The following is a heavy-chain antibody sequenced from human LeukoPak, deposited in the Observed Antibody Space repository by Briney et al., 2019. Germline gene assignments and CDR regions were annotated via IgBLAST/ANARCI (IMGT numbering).Heavy chain of an antibody. CDR3: ARCLRSSGLCDY. J-gene: IGHJ4*02. CDR2: IYYSGST. CDR1: GVSMRNYY. D-gene: IGHD3-22*01. V-gene: IGHV4-59*12. Sequence: SETLSLTCTVSGVSMRNYYWSWIRQPPGKGLEWIGSIYYSGSTYYNPSLKSRVIISVDTSKNQFSLKLSSVTAADTAVYYCARCLRSSGLCDYWGQGTLVTVSS.